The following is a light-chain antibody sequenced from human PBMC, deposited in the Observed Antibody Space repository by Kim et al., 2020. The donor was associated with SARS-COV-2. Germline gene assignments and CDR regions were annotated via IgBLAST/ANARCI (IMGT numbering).Light chain of an antibody. Sequence: SASGGDRVTITCRASQSISSWLAWYQQKPGKAPKLLIYKASSLESGVPSRFSGSGSGTEFTLTISSLQPDDFATYYCQQYNSYSPFGQGTKVDIK. J-gene: IGKJ1*01. CDR2: KAS. V-gene: IGKV1-5*03. CDR3: QQYNSYSP. CDR1: QSISSW.